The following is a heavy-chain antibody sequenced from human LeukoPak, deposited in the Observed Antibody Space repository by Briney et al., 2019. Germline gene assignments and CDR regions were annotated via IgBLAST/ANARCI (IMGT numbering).Heavy chain of an antibody. V-gene: IGHV4-59*01. Sequence: PSETLSLTCSVSDGSINSYYWNWIRRPPGKGLEWIGYIYYNGNTNYSPSLKSRVTMSVDTSKNLFSLKMTSVTAADTAVYFCARDMGAPDYGSYSVDYWGQGTLVTVSS. CDR2: IYYNGNT. CDR1: DGSINSYY. CDR3: ARDMGAPDYGSYSVDY. D-gene: IGHD4-23*01. J-gene: IGHJ4*02.